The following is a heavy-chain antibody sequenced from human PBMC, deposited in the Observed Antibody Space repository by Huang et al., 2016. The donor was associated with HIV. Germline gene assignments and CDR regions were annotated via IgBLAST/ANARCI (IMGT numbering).Heavy chain of an antibody. CDR3: AKEALTMAVTGVCWFDP. V-gene: IGHV1-69*13. D-gene: IGHD6-19*01. Sequence: QVQLVQSGAEVKKPGSSVKVSCKTSRGTFDSYGIDWVRQAPGQGLEWMGKIIPVYGTTYYAQRVQGRLTITADDATGTAYMDLSSLTSEDTAVYYCAKEALTMAVTGVCWFDPWGQGTLVTVSS. CDR2: IIPVYGTT. J-gene: IGHJ5*02. CDR1: RGTFDSYG.